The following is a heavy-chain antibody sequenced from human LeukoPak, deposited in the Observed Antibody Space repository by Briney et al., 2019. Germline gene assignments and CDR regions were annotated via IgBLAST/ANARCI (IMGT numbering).Heavy chain of an antibody. J-gene: IGHJ4*02. V-gene: IGHV3-7*01. Sequence: GGSLRLSCAASGFTFSSYWMSWVRQAPGKGLEWVANMKQDGSEEYYVDSVKGRFTISRDNAKNSLFLQMNSLRADDTAVYYCARDFVLRYFDWLTGDYFDYWGQGTLVTVSS. CDR2: MKQDGSEE. D-gene: IGHD3-9*01. CDR1: GFTFSSYW. CDR3: ARDFVLRYFDWLTGDYFDY.